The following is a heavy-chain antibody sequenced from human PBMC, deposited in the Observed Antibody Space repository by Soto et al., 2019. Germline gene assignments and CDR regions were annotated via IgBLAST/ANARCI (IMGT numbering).Heavy chain of an antibody. V-gene: IGHV4-59*01. D-gene: IGHD5-18*01. CDR2: IYHSGTT. Sequence: PSETLSLTCTVSGGPISNYYWSWIRQSPGKGLEWIANIYHSGTTNYNLSLKGRVSISIDSSKNQVSLRLKSVTAADTAVYYCARGGYRTLAWFDPWGQGTLVTVSS. CDR3: ARGGYRTLAWFDP. J-gene: IGHJ5*02. CDR1: GGPISNYY.